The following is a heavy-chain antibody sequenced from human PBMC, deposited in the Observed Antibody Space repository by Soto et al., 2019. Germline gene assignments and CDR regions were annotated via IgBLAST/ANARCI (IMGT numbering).Heavy chain of an antibody. CDR2: IHHSGST. D-gene: IGHD2-15*01. Sequence: QVQLQQWGAGLLKPSETLSLTCGVSGGSFSGYYWIWIRQPPGKGLEWIGEIHHSGSTNYDPSLESRVTISLDTSKNQFSLKLSSVTAADTAVYYCARGLSPWWTNTDWFDPWGQGILVTFSS. CDR1: GGSFSGYY. J-gene: IGHJ5*02. V-gene: IGHV4-34*01. CDR3: ARGLSPWWTNTDWFDP.